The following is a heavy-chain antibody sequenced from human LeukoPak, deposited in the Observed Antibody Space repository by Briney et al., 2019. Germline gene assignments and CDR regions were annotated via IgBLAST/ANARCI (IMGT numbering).Heavy chain of an antibody. CDR3: AKDKSMAAPVYYMDV. J-gene: IGHJ6*03. CDR1: GFTFSSYG. V-gene: IGHV3-30*02. CDR2: IRYDGSNK. D-gene: IGHD6-6*01. Sequence: GGSLRLSCAASGFTFSSYGMHWVRQAPGKGLEWVAFIRYDGSNKYYADSVKGRFTISRDNSKNTLYLQMNSLRAEDTAVYYCAKDKSMAAPVYYMDVWGKGTTVTVSS.